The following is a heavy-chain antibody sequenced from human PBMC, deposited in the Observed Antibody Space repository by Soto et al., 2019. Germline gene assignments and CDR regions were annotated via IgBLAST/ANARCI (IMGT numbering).Heavy chain of an antibody. CDR3: ARDWYYYDTSDHFSADAFDI. D-gene: IGHD3-22*01. CDR1: GFTSSSYW. CDR2: ISNDGTST. J-gene: IGHJ3*02. Sequence: EVQLVESGGGLVQPGGSLRLSCAASGFTSSSYWMHWVRQAPGKGLVWVSRISNDGTSTNYADSVKGRFTISRDNAKNTVYLEINSLRAEDTAVYYCARDWYYYDTSDHFSADAFDIWGQGTTVTVSS. V-gene: IGHV3-74*01.